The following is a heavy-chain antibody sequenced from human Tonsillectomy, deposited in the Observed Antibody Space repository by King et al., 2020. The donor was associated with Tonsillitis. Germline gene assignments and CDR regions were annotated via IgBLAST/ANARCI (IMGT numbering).Heavy chain of an antibody. Sequence: VQLVESGAEVKKPGASVKVSCKASGYTFTSYYMHWVRQAPGHGLEWMGIINPSDGSTSYAQKIQGRVAMTRDTSTSTVYMELSSLRSEDTAVYYCARADGHSYGLVGDYWGQGTLVTVSS. CDR1: GYTFTSYY. J-gene: IGHJ4*02. CDR3: ARADGHSYGLVGDY. CDR2: INPSDGST. D-gene: IGHD5-18*01. V-gene: IGHV1-46*01.